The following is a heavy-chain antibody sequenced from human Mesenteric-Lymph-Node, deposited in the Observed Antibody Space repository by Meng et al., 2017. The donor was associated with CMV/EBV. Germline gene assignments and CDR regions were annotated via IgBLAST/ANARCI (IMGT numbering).Heavy chain of an antibody. CDR3: ARDRSQKYCSGASCYYF. D-gene: IGHD2-15*01. CDR2: ISISSTNI. V-gene: IGHV3-21*01. J-gene: IGHJ4*02. CDR1: GFTFISYN. Sequence: GESLKISCAASGFTFISYNMNWVRQAPGQGLEWVSSISISSTNIYYADSVKGRFTVSRDNAKSSLYLQMNSLRAEDTAVYYCARDRSQKYCSGASCYYFWGRGTLVTVSS.